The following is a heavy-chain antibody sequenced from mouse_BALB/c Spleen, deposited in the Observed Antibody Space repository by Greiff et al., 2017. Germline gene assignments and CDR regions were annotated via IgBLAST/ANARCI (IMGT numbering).Heavy chain of an antibody. Sequence: EVMVVESGGDLVKPGGSLKLSCAASGFTFSSYGMSWVRQTPDKRLEWVATISSGGSYTYYPDSVKGRFTISRDNAKNTLYLQMSSLKSEDTAMYYCARLYEFDGYYAMDYWGQGTSVTVSS. CDR2: ISSGGSYT. CDR1: GFTFSSYG. CDR3: ARLYEFDGYYAMDY. V-gene: IGHV5-6*01. D-gene: IGHD2-4*01. J-gene: IGHJ4*01.